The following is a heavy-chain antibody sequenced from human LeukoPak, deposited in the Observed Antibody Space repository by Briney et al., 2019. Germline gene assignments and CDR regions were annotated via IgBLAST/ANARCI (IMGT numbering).Heavy chain of an antibody. J-gene: IGHJ4*02. CDR2: ISGSGDNT. D-gene: IGHD3-22*01. CDR3: AKGSYYDSSGSFYFDY. V-gene: IGHV3-23*01. CDR1: GLTFSNAW. Sequence: GGSLRLSCGVSGLTFSNAWMNWVRQAPGKGLEWVSGISGSGDNTYYADSVKGRFTISRDNSKNTLYVQVNSLGTEDTAAYYCAKGSYYDSSGSFYFDYWGQGTLVTVSS.